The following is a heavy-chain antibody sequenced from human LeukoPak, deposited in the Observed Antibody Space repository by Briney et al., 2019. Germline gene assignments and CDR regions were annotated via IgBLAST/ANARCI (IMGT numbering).Heavy chain of an antibody. D-gene: IGHD6-19*01. CDR1: GFTFSSYS. CDR3: ARVSAAVAGPYFDY. J-gene: IGHJ4*02. Sequence: GGSLRLSCAASGFTFSSYSMNWVRQAPGKGLEWVSSISSSSSYIYYADSVKGRSTISRDNAKNSLYLQMNSLRAEDTAVYYCARVSAAVAGPYFDYWGQGTLVTVSS. V-gene: IGHV3-21*01. CDR2: ISSSSSYI.